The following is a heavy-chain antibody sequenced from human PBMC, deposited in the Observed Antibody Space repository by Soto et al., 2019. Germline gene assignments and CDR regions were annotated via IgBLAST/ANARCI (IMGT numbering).Heavy chain of an antibody. J-gene: IGHJ3*02. CDR3: ARRGYYDSNGDFDI. D-gene: IGHD3-22*01. V-gene: IGHV1-3*01. Sequence: ASVKLSCKASGYTFTIYAMHWVRQAPGQRLEWMGWINAGNGNTKYSQEFQGRVTITRDTSASTAYMELSSLRSEDTAVYYCARRGYYDSNGDFDIWGQGTMVTVSS. CDR1: GYTFTIYA. CDR2: INAGNGNT.